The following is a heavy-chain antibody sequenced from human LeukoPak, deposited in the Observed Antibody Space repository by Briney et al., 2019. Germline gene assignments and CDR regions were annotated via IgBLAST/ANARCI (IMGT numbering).Heavy chain of an antibody. CDR1: GFTFSSYA. CDR3: ATVYSSWYREYFDY. V-gene: IGHV3-30-3*01. D-gene: IGHD6-13*01. Sequence: GGSLRLSCAASGFTFSSYAMHWVRQAPGKGLEWVAVISYDGSDKYYADSVEGRFTISRDNSKNTLYLQMNSLRAEDTAVYYCATVYSSWYREYFDYWGQGTLVTVSS. J-gene: IGHJ4*02. CDR2: ISYDGSDK.